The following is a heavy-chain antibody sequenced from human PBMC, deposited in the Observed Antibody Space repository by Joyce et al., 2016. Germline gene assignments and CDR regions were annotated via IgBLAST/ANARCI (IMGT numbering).Heavy chain of an antibody. CDR2: IFASGST. Sequence: QLQLQESGPGLVNPSETLSLTCIVSGDSIGSSGYYWSWIRQHPGQGLESIGYIFASGSTSDNPSLESRVAISADTSKNHFSVRLRSVTAADTAVYYCARGVVAVAGRGYFFDSWGQGTVVTVSS. V-gene: IGHV4-31*03. J-gene: IGHJ4*02. D-gene: IGHD2-15*01. CDR3: ARGVVAVAGRGYFFDS. CDR1: GDSIGSSGYY.